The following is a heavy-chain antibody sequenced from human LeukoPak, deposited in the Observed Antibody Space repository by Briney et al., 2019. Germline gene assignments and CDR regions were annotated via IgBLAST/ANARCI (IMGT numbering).Heavy chain of an antibody. V-gene: IGHV3-53*01. CDR3: ARELREHGVFDI. Sequence: PGGSLRLSCAASRFSFDDYGMSWVRQAPGKGLEWVSEIYTDDSTYYAASVKGRFSIFRDNSKNTVYLQMNSLSADDTAVYYCARELREHGVFDIWGQGTMVTVSS. CDR1: RFSFDDYG. CDR2: IYTDDST. D-gene: IGHD1-26*01. J-gene: IGHJ3*02.